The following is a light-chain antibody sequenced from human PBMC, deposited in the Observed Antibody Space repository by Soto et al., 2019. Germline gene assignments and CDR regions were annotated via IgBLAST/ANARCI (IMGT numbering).Light chain of an antibody. Sequence: QAVVTQPASVSGSPGQSITIACTGTNSDVGSYNLVSWYQQHPGEAPKLIISEVRTRPSGISYRFTGSKSGNTASLTISGLQAEDEADYYCSSYTTTSTLVFGGGTKLTVL. J-gene: IGLJ3*02. CDR1: NSDVGSYNL. V-gene: IGLV2-14*01. CDR3: SSYTTTSTLV. CDR2: EVR.